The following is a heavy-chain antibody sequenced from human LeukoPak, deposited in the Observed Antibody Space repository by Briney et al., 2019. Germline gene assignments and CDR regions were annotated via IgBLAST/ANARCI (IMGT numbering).Heavy chain of an antibody. CDR3: ARVTGGSCSY. CDR2: IYSGGNT. J-gene: IGHJ4*02. D-gene: IGHD2-15*01. Sequence: GGSLRLSCAASGFTVSSNYMSWVRQAQGKGMEWVSIIYSGGNTFYADSVKGRFTISRDNSKNTLYLQMNSLRAEDTAVYYCARVTGGSCSYWGQGTLVTVSS. V-gene: IGHV3-53*01. CDR1: GFTVSSNY.